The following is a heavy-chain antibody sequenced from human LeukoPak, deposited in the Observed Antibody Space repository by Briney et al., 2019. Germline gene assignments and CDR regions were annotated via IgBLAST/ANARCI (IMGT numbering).Heavy chain of an antibody. CDR1: GYTFTGYY. CDR3: ARGVCSGGSCYSHYYYYYYMVV. J-gene: IGHJ6*03. V-gene: IGHV1-2*02. D-gene: IGHD2-15*01. CDR2: INPNSGGT. Sequence: ASVKVSCKASGYTFTGYYMRWVRQAPGQGLEWMGWINPNSGGTNYAQKFQGRVTMTRDTSISTAYMELSRLRSDDTAVYYCARGVCSGGSCYSHYYYYYYMVVWGKGTTVTVSS.